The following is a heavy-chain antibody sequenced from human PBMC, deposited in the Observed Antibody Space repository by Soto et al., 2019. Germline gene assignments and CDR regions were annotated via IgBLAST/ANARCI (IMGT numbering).Heavy chain of an antibody. CDR2: IINTGGST. Sequence: GGSLRLSCAASGFSFSDYAMTWVRQAPGKGLERVSSIINTGGSTNYADSVKGRFTISRDNSKGTLYLQMNSLRAEDTAIYYCAKDWPGTSSVTSDCWGQGTLVTVSS. V-gene: IGHV3-23*01. J-gene: IGHJ4*02. CDR1: GFSFSDYA. D-gene: IGHD4-17*01. CDR3: AKDWPGTSSVTSDC.